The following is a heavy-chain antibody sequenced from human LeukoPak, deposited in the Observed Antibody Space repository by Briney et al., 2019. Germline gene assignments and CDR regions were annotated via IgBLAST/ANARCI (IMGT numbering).Heavy chain of an antibody. D-gene: IGHD4-17*01. CDR2: ISYDGSNK. J-gene: IGHJ4*02. CDR1: GFTFSSYA. V-gene: IGHV3-30-3*01. Sequence: PGRSLRLSCAASGFTFSSYAMHWVRQAPGKGLKWVAVISYDGSNKYYADSVKGRFTISRDNSKNTLYLQMNSLRAEDTAVYYCARVYGDYGYFDYWGQGTLVTVSS. CDR3: ARVYGDYGYFDY.